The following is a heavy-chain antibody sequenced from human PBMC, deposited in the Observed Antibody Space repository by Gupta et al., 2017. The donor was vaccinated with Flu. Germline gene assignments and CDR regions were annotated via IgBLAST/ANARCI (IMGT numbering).Heavy chain of an antibody. CDR3: AKENSGALSQLNWFDP. V-gene: IGHV3-23*01. CDR1: GITFSSYA. Sequence: EVQLLEYGGGLVQPGGSLRLSCAASGITFSSYALSRVRQAPGKGLEWVSAISGCGGSTYYADSVKGRFTISRDNTKNTLYLQMNSLRAEDTAVYYCAKENSGALSQLNWFDPWGQGTLFTVSS. D-gene: IGHD1-26*01. J-gene: IGHJ5*02. CDR2: ISGCGGST.